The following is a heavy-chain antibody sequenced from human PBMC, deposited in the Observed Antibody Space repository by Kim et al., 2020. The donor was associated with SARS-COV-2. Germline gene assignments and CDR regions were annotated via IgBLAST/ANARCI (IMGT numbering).Heavy chain of an antibody. V-gene: IGHV3-30-3*01. CDR2: ISYDGSNK. J-gene: IGHJ4*02. CDR3: ATSPPVTYYYVH. Sequence: GGSLRLSCAASGFTFSSYAMHWVHQAPGKGLEWVAGISYDGSNKYYADSVKGRFTISRDNSKNTLYLQMNSLRAEDTAVYYCATSPPVTYYYVHWGQGTLVTVSS. D-gene: IGHD3-16*01. CDR1: GFTFSSYA.